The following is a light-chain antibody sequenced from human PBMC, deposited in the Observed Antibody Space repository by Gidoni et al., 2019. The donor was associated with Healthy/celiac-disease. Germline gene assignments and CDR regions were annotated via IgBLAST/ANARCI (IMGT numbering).Light chain of an antibody. J-gene: IGKJ2*02. V-gene: IGKV1-39*01. CDR2: AAS. Sequence: DIQMTQSPSSLSASVGDRVTITCRASQSISSYLNWYQQKPGKAPKLLLYAASSFQSGVPSRFSGSGSGTDFTLTISSLQPEDFATYYCQPSYSTPRTFGQGTKLEIK. CDR1: QSISSY. CDR3: QPSYSTPRT.